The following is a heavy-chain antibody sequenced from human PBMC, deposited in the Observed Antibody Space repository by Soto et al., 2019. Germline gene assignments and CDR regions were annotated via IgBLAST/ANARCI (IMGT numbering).Heavy chain of an antibody. CDR2: IDTSGSST. D-gene: IGHD6-13*01. CDR1: GFIFTNFW. CDR3: AKDSWYFDL. V-gene: IGHV3-74*01. Sequence: VGSLRLSCEASGFIFTNFWMHWVRQVPGKGLVWVSRIDTSGSSTSYADSVKGRFTISRDNAKNTVSLQMNSLRAEDTGVYYCAKDSWYFDLWSQGSLVTVS. J-gene: IGHJ4*02.